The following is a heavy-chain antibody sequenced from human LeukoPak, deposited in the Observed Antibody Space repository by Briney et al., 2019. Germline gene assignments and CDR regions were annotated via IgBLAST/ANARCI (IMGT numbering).Heavy chain of an antibody. CDR3: ARQRYYYDSSGYYGDYFDY. D-gene: IGHD3-22*01. CDR1: GGSISRSYYY. J-gene: IGHJ4*02. Sequence: SETLSLTCSVSGGSISRSYYYWGWIRQPPGKGLEWIGTIYYSGNTFYNPSLKSRVTISVDTSKNRFSLQLSSVTAADTAVYYCARQRYYYDSSGYYGDYFDYWGQGTLVTVSS. V-gene: IGHV4-39*01. CDR2: IYYSGNT.